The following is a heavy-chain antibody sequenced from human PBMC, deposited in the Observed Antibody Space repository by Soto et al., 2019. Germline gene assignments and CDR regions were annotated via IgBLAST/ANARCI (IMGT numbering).Heavy chain of an antibody. V-gene: IGHV3-23*01. CDR1: GFTFSSYA. CDR3: AKPSPVDGTAIIDYYYGMDV. Sequence: GGSLRLSCAASGFTFSSYAMSWVRQAPGKGLEWVSAISGSGGSTYYADSVKGRFTISRDNSKNTLYLQMNSLRAEDTAVYYCAKPSPVDGTAIIDYYYGMDVWGQGTTVTVSS. CDR2: ISGSGGST. J-gene: IGHJ6*02. D-gene: IGHD5-18*01.